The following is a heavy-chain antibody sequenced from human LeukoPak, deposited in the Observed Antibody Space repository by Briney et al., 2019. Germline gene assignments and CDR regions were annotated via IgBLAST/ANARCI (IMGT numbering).Heavy chain of an antibody. D-gene: IGHD6-19*01. V-gene: IGHV1-69*05. Sequence: SVKVSFKASGGTFSSYAISWVRQAPGQGLEWMGGIIPIFGTANYAQKFQGRVTITMDESTSTAYMELSSMRSEDTAVYYCARWVISGWYASWFDPWGQGNLVTVSS. CDR1: GGTFSSYA. CDR3: ARWVISGWYASWFDP. CDR2: IIPIFGTA. J-gene: IGHJ5*02.